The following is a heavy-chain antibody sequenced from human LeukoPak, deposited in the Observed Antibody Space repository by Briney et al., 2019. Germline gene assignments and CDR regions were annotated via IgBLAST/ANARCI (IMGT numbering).Heavy chain of an antibody. CDR3: ARGNSDRFPPYMDY. Sequence: SETLSLTCTVSGYSISSGYYWGWIRQSPGKGLEWIGTIYHSGSTYYNPSLKSRVTISVDTSKNQISLRLSSVTAADTAIYYCARGNSDRFPPYMDYWGQGILVIVSS. CDR2: IYHSGST. D-gene: IGHD2-21*01. V-gene: IGHV4-38-2*02. J-gene: IGHJ4*02. CDR1: GYSISSGYY.